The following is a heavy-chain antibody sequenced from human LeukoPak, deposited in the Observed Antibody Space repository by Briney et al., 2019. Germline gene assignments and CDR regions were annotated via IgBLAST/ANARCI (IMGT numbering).Heavy chain of an antibody. V-gene: IGHV3-30-3*01. Sequence: GGSLRLSCAASGFTFSSYAMHWVRQAPGKGLEWVAVISYDGSNKYYADSVKGRFTISRDNSKNTLYLQMNSLRAEDTAVYYCARDRNDYVWGSYRYTHSDFDYWGQGTLVTVSS. J-gene: IGHJ4*02. CDR2: ISYDGSNK. CDR1: GFTFSSYA. D-gene: IGHD3-16*02. CDR3: ARDRNDYVWGSYRYTHSDFDY.